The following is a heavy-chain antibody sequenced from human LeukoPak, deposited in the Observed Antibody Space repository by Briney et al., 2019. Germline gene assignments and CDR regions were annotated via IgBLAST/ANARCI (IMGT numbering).Heavy chain of an antibody. CDR2: TYYRSKWYN. Sequence: SQTLSLTCAISGDSVSSNTAAWNWIRQSPSRGLEWLGRTYYRSKWYNDYAVSVKSRITINADTPKNQFSLHLNSVTPEDTAVYYCARKLGSSGYDSIDYWGQGTLVTVSS. J-gene: IGHJ4*02. V-gene: IGHV6-1*01. CDR3: ARKLGSSGYDSIDY. D-gene: IGHD5-12*01. CDR1: GDSVSSNTAA.